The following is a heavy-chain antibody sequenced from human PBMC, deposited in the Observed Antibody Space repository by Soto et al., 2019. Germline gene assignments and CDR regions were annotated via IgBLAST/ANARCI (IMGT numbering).Heavy chain of an antibody. Sequence: QVQLVQSGAEVKKPGASVKVSCKASGYTFTGYYLNWIRQAPGQGLEWMGWMRPNSGGANYAQKFPGRVSMTRDTSISTCYMELSRLRSDDTAVYYCARDPHEGVYDYWGQGNLVTVSS. CDR3: ARDPHEGVYDY. CDR2: MRPNSGGA. V-gene: IGHV1-2*02. J-gene: IGHJ4*02. CDR1: GYTFTGYY. D-gene: IGHD3-16*01.